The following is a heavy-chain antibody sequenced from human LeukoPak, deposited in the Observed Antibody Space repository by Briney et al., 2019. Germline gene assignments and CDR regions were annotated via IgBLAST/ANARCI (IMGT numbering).Heavy chain of an antibody. CDR3: ASRDTAMWDY. CDR2: IYYSGST. Sequence: SETLSLTCTVSGGSISSSSYYWGWIRKPPGKGLEWIGSIYYSGSTYYNPSLKSRVTISVDTSKNQFSLKLSSVTAADTAVYYCASRDTAMWDYWGQGTLVTVSS. V-gene: IGHV4-39*01. D-gene: IGHD5-18*01. CDR1: GGSISSSSYY. J-gene: IGHJ4*02.